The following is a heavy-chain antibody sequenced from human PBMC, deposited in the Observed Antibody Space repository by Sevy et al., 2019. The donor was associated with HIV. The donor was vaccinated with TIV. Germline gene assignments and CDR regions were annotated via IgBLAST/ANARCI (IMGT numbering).Heavy chain of an antibody. CDR1: ASTFSSYA. J-gene: IGHJ4*02. Sequence: GGSLRLSCEVPASTFSSYAMSWVRQAPGKGLEWVSAISRVGDNTYYADSVKGRFTISRDNSKNTLYLQMNSLRGDDTAVYYCEKQPDYWGRGTLVTVSS. CDR3: EKQPDY. CDR2: ISRVGDNT. V-gene: IGHV3-23*01.